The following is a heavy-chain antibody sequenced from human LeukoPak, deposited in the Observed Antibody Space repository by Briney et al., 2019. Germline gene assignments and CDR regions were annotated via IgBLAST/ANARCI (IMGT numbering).Heavy chain of an antibody. V-gene: IGHV4-4*07. Sequence: SETLSLTCSVSGGSISTHYWSWIRQSAGKGLEWIGRIYISGGTDYNPSLKSRVTMSVDTSKNQFSLKLSSVTAADTAVYYCARGGRSDYVWGSYRGDDAFDIWGQGTMVTVSS. CDR1: GGSISTHY. CDR2: IYISGGT. J-gene: IGHJ3*02. D-gene: IGHD3-16*02. CDR3: ARGGRSDYVWGSYRGDDAFDI.